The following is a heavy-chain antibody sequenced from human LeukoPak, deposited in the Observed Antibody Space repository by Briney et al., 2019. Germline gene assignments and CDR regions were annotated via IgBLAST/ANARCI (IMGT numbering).Heavy chain of an antibody. D-gene: IGHD1-1*01. CDR2: LYYSGRT. V-gene: IGHV4-61*03. Sequence: PSETLSLTCSVSGASVRDGSYYWSWIRQPPGKGLEWIGFLYYSGRTNYSPSLSGRVSTSIDTSKNHFSLNLTSVTAADTAVYYCARGLSTGREDYFDFWGQGTLVSVSS. CDR1: GASVRDGSYY. J-gene: IGHJ4*02. CDR3: ARGLSTGREDYFDF.